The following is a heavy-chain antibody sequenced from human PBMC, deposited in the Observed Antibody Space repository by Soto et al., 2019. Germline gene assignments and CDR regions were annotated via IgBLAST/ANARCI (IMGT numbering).Heavy chain of an antibody. CDR3: AKDLRSIGYSYGNPNYYYYGMDV. J-gene: IGHJ6*02. CDR2: ISYDGSNK. Sequence: GGSLRLSCAASGFTFSSYGMHWVRQAPGKGLEWVAVISYDGSNKYYADSVKGRFTISRDNSKNTLYLQMNSLRAEDTAVYYCAKDLRSIGYSYGNPNYYYYGMDVWGQGTTVTVSS. CDR1: GFTFSSYG. V-gene: IGHV3-30*18. D-gene: IGHD5-18*01.